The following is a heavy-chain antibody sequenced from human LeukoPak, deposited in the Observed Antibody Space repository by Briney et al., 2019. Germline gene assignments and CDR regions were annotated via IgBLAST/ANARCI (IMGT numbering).Heavy chain of an antibody. CDR1: GFPFSRYW. D-gene: IGHD3-10*01. J-gene: IGHJ4*02. V-gene: IGHV3-7*01. CDR2: IKYDGSEK. CDR3: ARDPTYDSGSPLGY. Sequence: GGSLRLSCAASGFPFSRYWMTWVRQAPGKGLEWVANIKYDGSEKFYVGSVRGRFTIFRDNTNNSLHLQMNSLRAEDTAIYYCARDPTYDSGSPLGYGGQGTLVAVSS.